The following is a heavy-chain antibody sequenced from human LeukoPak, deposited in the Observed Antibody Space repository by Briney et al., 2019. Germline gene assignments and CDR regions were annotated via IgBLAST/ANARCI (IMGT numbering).Heavy chain of an antibody. CDR2: IIPILGIA. CDR3: ARGWYNWSEGFDY. D-gene: IGHD1-1*01. V-gene: IGHV1-69*02. CDR1: GGTFSSYT. J-gene: IGHJ4*02. Sequence: ASVKVSCKASGGTFSSYTISWVRQAPGQGLEWMGRIIPILGIANYAQKFQGRVTITADKSTSTAYMELSSLRSEDTAVYYCARGWYNWSEGFDYWGQGTLVTVSS.